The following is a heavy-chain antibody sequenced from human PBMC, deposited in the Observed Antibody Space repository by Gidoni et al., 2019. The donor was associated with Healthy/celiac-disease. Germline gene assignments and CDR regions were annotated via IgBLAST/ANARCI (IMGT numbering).Heavy chain of an antibody. J-gene: IGHJ3*02. CDR3: ARDRGWDLRDAFDI. D-gene: IGHD2-15*01. CDR2: IYPSGRT. Sequence: QVQLQESGPGLVKPSETLSLTCTVSGGSISSYYWSWIRQPAGKGLEWIGRIYPSGRTNYNPSLKSRVTMSVDTSTNQFSLKLSSVTAAATAVYYCARDRGWDLRDAFDIWGQGTMVTVSS. V-gene: IGHV4-4*07. CDR1: GGSISSYY.